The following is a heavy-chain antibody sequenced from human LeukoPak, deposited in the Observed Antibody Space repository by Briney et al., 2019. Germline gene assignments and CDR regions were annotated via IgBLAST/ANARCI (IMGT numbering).Heavy chain of an antibody. D-gene: IGHD1-26*01. J-gene: IGHJ4*02. CDR2: ISGSGSST. Sequence: GGSLRLSCAASGFTFSSYAMSWVRQAPGKGLEWVSAISGSGSSTYYADSVKGRFTISRDNAKNSLYLQMNSLRAEDTAVYYCARDQSGIKGFDYWGQGTLVTVSS. CDR1: GFTFSSYA. V-gene: IGHV3-23*01. CDR3: ARDQSGIKGFDY.